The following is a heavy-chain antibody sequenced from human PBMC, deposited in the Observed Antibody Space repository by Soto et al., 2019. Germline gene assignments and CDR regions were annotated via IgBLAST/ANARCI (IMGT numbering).Heavy chain of an antibody. J-gene: IGHJ5*01. D-gene: IGHD5-18*01. Sequence: QVQLVQSGAEVKKPGSSVKVSCKASGGTFSSYAISWVRQAPGQGLEWMGGSISIFGTANYAQKVKGRVTITADEATSKAYMELSSLRSEDTAVYYCARDPTRKGIPSRAYNWFDSWGQGTLVTVSS. V-gene: IGHV1-69*01. CDR1: GGTFSSYA. CDR2: SISIFGTA. CDR3: ARDPTRKGIPSRAYNWFDS.